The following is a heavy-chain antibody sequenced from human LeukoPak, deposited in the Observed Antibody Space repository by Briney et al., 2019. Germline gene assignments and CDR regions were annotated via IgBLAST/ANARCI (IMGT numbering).Heavy chain of an antibody. Sequence: SETLSLTCAVYGGSFSGYYWSWIRQPAGKGLEWIGRIYTSGSTNYNPSLKSRVTMSVDTSKNQFSLKLSSVTAADTAVYYCARDDYALLSPGYFDLWGRGTLVTVSS. V-gene: IGHV4-4*07. CDR1: GGSFSGYY. J-gene: IGHJ2*01. D-gene: IGHD3-16*01. CDR2: IYTSGST. CDR3: ARDDYALLSPGYFDL.